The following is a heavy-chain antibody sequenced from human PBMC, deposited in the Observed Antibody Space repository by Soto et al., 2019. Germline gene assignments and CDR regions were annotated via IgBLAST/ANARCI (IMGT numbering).Heavy chain of an antibody. CDR2: IDPSDSYT. CDR3: ARHIPEVKQVLRYFDWSPHPGMDV. J-gene: IGHJ6*02. D-gene: IGHD3-9*01. Sequence: PGESLKISWKGSGYSFTSYWISWVRQMPGKGLGWMGRIDPSDSYTNYSPSFQGHVTISADKSISTAYLQWSSLKASDTAMYYCARHIPEVKQVLRYFDWSPHPGMDVWGQGTTVTVSS. V-gene: IGHV5-10-1*01. CDR1: GYSFTSYW.